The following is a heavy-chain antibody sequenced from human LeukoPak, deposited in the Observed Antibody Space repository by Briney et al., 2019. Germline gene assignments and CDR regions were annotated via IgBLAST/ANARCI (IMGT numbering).Heavy chain of an antibody. CDR3: AGTYYYDSSGYYPFDY. V-gene: IGHV1-18*01. J-gene: IGHJ4*02. CDR1: GYTFTSYG. Sequence: ASVKVSCKASGYTFTSYGINWVRQAPGQGLEWMGWISAYSGNTNYAQKVQGRVTMTTDTPTSTAYMDLRSLRSDDTAVYYCAGTYYYDSSGYYPFDYWGQGTLVTVSS. D-gene: IGHD3-22*01. CDR2: ISAYSGNT.